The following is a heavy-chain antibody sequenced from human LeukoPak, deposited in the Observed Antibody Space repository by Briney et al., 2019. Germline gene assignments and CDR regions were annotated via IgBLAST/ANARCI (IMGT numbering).Heavy chain of an antibody. CDR1: GYTFTSYD. V-gene: IGHV1-8*01. Sequence: ASVKVSCKASGYTFTSYDINWVRQATGQGLEWVGWMNPNSGNTGYAQKFQGRVTMTRNTSISTAYMELSSLRSEDTAVYYCARGRYAYRGDYGDYWGQGTLVTVSS. J-gene: IGHJ4*02. D-gene: IGHD4-17*01. CDR2: MNPNSGNT. CDR3: ARGRYAYRGDYGDY.